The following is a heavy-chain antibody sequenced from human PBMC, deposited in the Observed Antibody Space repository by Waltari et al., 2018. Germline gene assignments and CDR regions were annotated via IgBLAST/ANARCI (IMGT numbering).Heavy chain of an antibody. Sequence: EVQLVQSGAEVKKPGANVKISCKASGYTFPDYYIHWAQQAPGKGLEWMGRVDPEDGETIYAEKFQGRVTITADTSTDTAYMELSSLRSEDTAVYYCATGRDSSGWAYWYFDLWGRGTLVTVSS. J-gene: IGHJ2*01. D-gene: IGHD6-19*01. CDR1: GYTFPDYY. CDR2: VDPEDGET. CDR3: ATGRDSSGWAYWYFDL. V-gene: IGHV1-69-2*01.